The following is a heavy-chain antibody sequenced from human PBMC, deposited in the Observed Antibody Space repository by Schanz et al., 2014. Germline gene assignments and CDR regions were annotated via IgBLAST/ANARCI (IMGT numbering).Heavy chain of an antibody. J-gene: IGHJ4*02. V-gene: IGHV3-66*01. CDR3: AKSQGSSFDS. Sequence: EVQLVESGGGLVQPGGSLRLSCAASGFSVGNKYMNWVRQAPGKGLEWVSFIYIGVNKYYADSVKGRFTISSDNSKSTLYLQMSSLRAEDTAVYYCAKSQGSSFDSWGQGTLVTVSS. D-gene: IGHD6-13*01. CDR2: IYIGVNK. CDR1: GFSVGNKY.